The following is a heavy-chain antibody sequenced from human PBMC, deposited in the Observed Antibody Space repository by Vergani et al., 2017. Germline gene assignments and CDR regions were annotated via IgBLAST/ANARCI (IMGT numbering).Heavy chain of an antibody. D-gene: IGHD2-21*02. CDR3: ARDPSVTGRWFDP. J-gene: IGHJ5*02. CDR1: GFTFSSYG. Sequence: QVQLVESGGGVVQPGRSLRLSCAASGFTFSSYGMHWVRQAPGKGLEWVAVIWYDGSNKYYADSVKGRFTISRDNAKNSLYLQMNSLRAEDTAVYYCARDPSVTGRWFDPWGQGTLVTVSS. CDR2: IWYDGSNK. V-gene: IGHV3-33*01.